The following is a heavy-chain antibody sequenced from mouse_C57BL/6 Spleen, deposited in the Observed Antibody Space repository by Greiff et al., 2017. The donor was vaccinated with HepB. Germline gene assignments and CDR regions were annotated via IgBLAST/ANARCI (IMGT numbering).Heavy chain of an antibody. J-gene: IGHJ3*01. CDR1: GFSLTSYG. CDR3: ASLYYDYDRFAY. D-gene: IGHD2-4*01. Sequence: VKLMESGPGLVQPSQSLSITCTVSGFSLTSYGVHWVRQSPGKGLEWLGVIWSGGSTDYNAAFISRLSISKDNSKSQVFFKMNSLQADDTAIYYCASLYYDYDRFAYWGQGTLVTVSA. V-gene: IGHV2-2*01. CDR2: IWSGGST.